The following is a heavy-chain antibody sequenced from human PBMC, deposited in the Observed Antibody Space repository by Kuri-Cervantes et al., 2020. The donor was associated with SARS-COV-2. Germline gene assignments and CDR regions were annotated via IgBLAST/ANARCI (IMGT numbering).Heavy chain of an antibody. CDR3: ASLHDAFDI. Sequence: GGSLRLSCAASGFTFDDYAMHWVRQAPGKGLEWVSGISWNSGSIGCADSVKGRFTISRDNAKNSLYLQMNSLRAEDTAVYYCASLHDAFDIWGQGTMVTVSS. CDR1: GFTFDDYA. V-gene: IGHV3-9*01. J-gene: IGHJ3*02. CDR2: ISWNSGSI.